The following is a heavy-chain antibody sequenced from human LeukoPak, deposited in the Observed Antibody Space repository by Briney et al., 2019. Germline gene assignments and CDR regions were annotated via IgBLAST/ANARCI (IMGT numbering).Heavy chain of an antibody. J-gene: IGHJ6*03. CDR3: ARVLMVRGVIRSYYYYYYMDV. Sequence: KPSETLSLTCAVYGGSFSGYYWSWIRQPPGKGLEWIGEINHSGSTNYNPSLKSRVTISVDTSKNQFSLKLSPVTAADTAVYYCARVLMVRGVIRSYYYYYYMDVWGKGTTVTVSS. CDR2: INHSGST. V-gene: IGHV4-34*01. CDR1: GGSFSGYY. D-gene: IGHD3-10*01.